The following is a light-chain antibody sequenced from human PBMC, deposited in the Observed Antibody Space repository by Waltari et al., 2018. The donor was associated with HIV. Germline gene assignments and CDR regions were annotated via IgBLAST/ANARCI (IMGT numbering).Light chain of an antibody. V-gene: IGLV1-47*01. CDR3: ATWDDSLNGVL. CDR2: TVT. Sequence: SVLTQPPSASGTPGQKVTISCSGSSSNIGSNSVFWYQQLPGAAPKLLIYTVTPRPSGVPNRFSGSKSGTSASLAISGLRSEDEAVYSCATWDDSLNGVLFGGGTNLNVL. CDR1: SSNIGSNS. J-gene: IGLJ2*01.